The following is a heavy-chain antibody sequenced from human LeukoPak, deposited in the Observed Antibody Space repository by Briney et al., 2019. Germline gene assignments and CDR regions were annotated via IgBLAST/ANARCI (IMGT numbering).Heavy chain of an antibody. CDR3: ARGHWGLDH. CDR2: LSNSGSDI. CDR1: GFTFSGFW. J-gene: IGHJ5*02. Sequence: GGSLRLSCAVSGFTFSGFWMSWSRQAPGKGLEYISYLSNSGSDIFHADSVKGRFSISRDNAKNSVYLQMNSLRVEDTAVYYCARGHWGLDHWGQGTPVTVSP. D-gene: IGHD7-27*01. V-gene: IGHV3-11*01.